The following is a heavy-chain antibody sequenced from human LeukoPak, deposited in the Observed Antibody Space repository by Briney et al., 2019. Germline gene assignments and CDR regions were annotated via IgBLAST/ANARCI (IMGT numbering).Heavy chain of an antibody. D-gene: IGHD3-22*01. CDR1: GFTFSSYA. V-gene: IGHV4-39*07. CDR3: ARDPQYYYDSSGYSPEAFDI. J-gene: IGHJ3*02. Sequence: GSLRLSCAASGFTFSSYAMSWVRQPPGKGLEWIGSIYYSGSTYYNPSLKSRVSISVDTSKNQFSLKLSSVTAADTAVYYCARDPQYYYDSSGYSPEAFDIWGQGTMVTVSS. CDR2: IYYSGST.